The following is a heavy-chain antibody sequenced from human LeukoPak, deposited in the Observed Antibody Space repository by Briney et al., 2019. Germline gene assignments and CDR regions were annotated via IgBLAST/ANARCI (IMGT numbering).Heavy chain of an antibody. CDR2: TYYRSQWYH. V-gene: IGHV6-1*01. Sequence: SQTLSLTCAISGDSFSSYSVAWNWIRQSPSRGLEWLGRTYYRSQWYHDYALSMKSRLTINPDTSKNQFSLQLNSVTPEDTAVYYCARDMVGSNWHGNWFDPWGQGTLVTVSS. D-gene: IGHD1-1*01. CDR3: ARDMVGSNWHGNWFDP. J-gene: IGHJ5*02. CDR1: GDSFSSYSVA.